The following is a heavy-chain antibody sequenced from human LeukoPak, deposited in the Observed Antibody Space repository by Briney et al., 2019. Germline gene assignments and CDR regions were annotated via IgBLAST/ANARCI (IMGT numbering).Heavy chain of an antibody. V-gene: IGHV4-59*12. CDR1: GGSISSYY. Sequence: SETLSLTCTVSGGSISSYYWSWIRQPPGKGLEWIGYIYYSGSTYYNPSLKSRVTISVDTSKNQFSLKLSSVTAADTAVYYCARVNAKERPFDYWGQGTLVTVSS. CDR3: ARVNAKERPFDY. J-gene: IGHJ4*02. CDR2: IYYSGST. D-gene: IGHD1-1*01.